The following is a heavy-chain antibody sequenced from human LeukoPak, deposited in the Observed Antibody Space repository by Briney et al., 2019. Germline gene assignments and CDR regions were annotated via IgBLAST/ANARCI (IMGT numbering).Heavy chain of an antibody. V-gene: IGHV3-43*02. J-gene: IGHJ4*02. Sequence: PGGSLRLSCAASGFTFDDYAMHWLRQAPGKGLEWVSLISGDGGSTYYADSVKGRFTISRDNSKNSLYLQMNSLRTEDTALYYCSKDSSGIFGVVNDYWGQGTLVTVSS. D-gene: IGHD3-3*01. CDR3: SKDSSGIFGVVNDY. CDR1: GFTFDDYA. CDR2: ISGDGGST.